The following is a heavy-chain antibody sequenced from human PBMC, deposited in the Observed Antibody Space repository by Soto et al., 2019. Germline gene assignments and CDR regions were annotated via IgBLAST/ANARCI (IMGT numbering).Heavy chain of an antibody. CDR3: ARHIGSNSAVAGTYGMDV. J-gene: IGHJ6*02. CDR1: GYSFTSYW. Sequence: PGESLKISCKGSGYSFTSYWIGWVLQMPWKGLEWMGIIYPGDSDTRYSPSFQGQVTISADKSISTAYLQWSSLKASDTAMYYCARHIGSNSAVAGTYGMDVWGQGTTVTVSS. D-gene: IGHD6-19*01. CDR2: IYPGDSDT. V-gene: IGHV5-51*01.